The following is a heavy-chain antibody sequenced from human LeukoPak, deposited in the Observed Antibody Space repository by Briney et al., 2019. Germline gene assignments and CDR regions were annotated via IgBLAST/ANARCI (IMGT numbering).Heavy chain of an antibody. CDR3: ASGFAGAQLWFGELREDWFDP. Sequence: SETLSLTCTVSGGSISSSSYYWGWIRQPPGKGLEWIGSIYYSGSTYYNPSLKSRVTISVDTSKNQFSLKLSSVTAADTAVYYCASGFAGAQLWFGELREDWFDPWGQGTLVTVSS. J-gene: IGHJ5*02. CDR1: GGSISSSSYY. D-gene: IGHD3-10*01. CDR2: IYYSGST. V-gene: IGHV4-39*07.